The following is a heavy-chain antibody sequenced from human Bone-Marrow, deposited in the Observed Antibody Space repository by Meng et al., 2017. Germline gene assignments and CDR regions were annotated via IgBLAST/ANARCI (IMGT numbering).Heavy chain of an antibody. Sequence: GRLVGSGGGLVKPGGSLRLSCAASGFTFSSYSMNWVRQAPGKGLEWVSSISSSSSYIYYADSVKGRFTISRDNAKNSLYLQMNSLRAEDTAVYYCARDRSSGWPIDYWGQGTLVTVSS. CDR1: GFTFSSYS. V-gene: IGHV3-21*01. CDR3: ARDRSSGWPIDY. CDR2: ISSSSSYI. J-gene: IGHJ4*02. D-gene: IGHD6-19*01.